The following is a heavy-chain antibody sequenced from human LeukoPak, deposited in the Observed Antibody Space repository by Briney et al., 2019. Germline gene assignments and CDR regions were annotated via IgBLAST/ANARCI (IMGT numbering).Heavy chain of an antibody. CDR1: GGSFSGYY. CDR3: ARDLDDGAFDI. D-gene: IGHD3-16*01. Sequence: PSETLSLTCAVYGGSFSGYYWSWIRQPPGKGLEWIGEINHSGSTNYNPSLKSRVTISVDTSKNQFSLKLSSVTAADTAVYYCARDLDDGAFDIWGQGTMVTVSS. V-gene: IGHV4-34*01. CDR2: INHSGST. J-gene: IGHJ3*02.